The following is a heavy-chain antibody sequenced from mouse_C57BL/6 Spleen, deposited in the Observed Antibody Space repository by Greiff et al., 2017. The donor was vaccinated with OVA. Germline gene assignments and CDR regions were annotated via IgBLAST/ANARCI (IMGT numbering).Heavy chain of an antibody. Sequence: QVQLQQSGAELARPGASVKLSCKASGYTFTSYGISWVKQRTGQGLEWIGEIYPRSGNTYYNEKFKGKATLTADKSSSTAYMELRSLTSEDSAVDFCAREGVTTVVEAFADWGQGTLVTVAA. J-gene: IGHJ3*01. D-gene: IGHD1-1*01. CDR1: GYTFTSYG. V-gene: IGHV1-81*01. CDR3: AREGVTTVVEAFAD. CDR2: IYPRSGNT.